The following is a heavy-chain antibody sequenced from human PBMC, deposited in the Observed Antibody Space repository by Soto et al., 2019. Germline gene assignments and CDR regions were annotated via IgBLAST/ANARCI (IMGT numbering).Heavy chain of an antibody. Sequence: QVQLVQSGAEVKKPGSSVKVSCKASGGTFSSYAISWVRQAPGQGLEWMGGIIPIFGTANYAQKFQGRVTITADESTSTAYMELSSLRSEDTAVYYCARQPRRTTDCSGGSCYDWYFDLWGRGTLVTVSS. CDR2: IIPIFGTA. CDR1: GGTFSSYA. CDR3: ARQPRRTTDCSGGSCYDWYFDL. V-gene: IGHV1-69*01. J-gene: IGHJ2*01. D-gene: IGHD2-15*01.